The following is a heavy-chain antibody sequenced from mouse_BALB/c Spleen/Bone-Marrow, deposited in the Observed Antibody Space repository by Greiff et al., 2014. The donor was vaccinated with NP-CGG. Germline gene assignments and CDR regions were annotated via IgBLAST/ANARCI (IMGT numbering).Heavy chain of an antibody. J-gene: IGHJ3*01. V-gene: IGHV1-14*01. D-gene: IGHD2-14*01. CDR3: ASPYYRYDGFAY. CDR2: INPYNDGT. Sequence: LVESGPELVKPGASMKMSCKASGYTFTSYVMHWVKQKPGQGLEWIGYINPYNDGTKYNEKFKGKATLTSDKSSSTAYMELSSLTSEDSAVYYCASPYYRYDGFAYWGQGTLVTVSA. CDR1: GYTFTSYV.